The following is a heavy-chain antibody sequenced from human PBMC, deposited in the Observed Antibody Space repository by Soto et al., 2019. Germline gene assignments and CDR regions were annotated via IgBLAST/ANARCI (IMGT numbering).Heavy chain of an antibody. D-gene: IGHD3-10*01. CDR2: INHSGST. CDR3: ARGLRITMVRGGGDYYYGMDV. V-gene: IGHV4-34*01. Sequence: SETLSLTCAVYGGSFSGYYWSWIRQPPGKGLEWIGEINHSGSTNYNPSLKSRVTISVDTSKNQFSLKLSSVTAADTAVYYCARGLRITMVRGGGDYYYGMDVWGQGTTVTVSS. J-gene: IGHJ6*02. CDR1: GGSFSGYY.